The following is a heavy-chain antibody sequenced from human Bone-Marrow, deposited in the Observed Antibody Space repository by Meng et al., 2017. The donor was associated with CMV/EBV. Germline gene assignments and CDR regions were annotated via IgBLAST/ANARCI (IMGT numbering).Heavy chain of an antibody. D-gene: IGHD4-17*01. V-gene: IGHV1-2*02. CDR3: ARGRTVTDYYYYGMDV. CDR1: GYTFTGYY. Sequence: ASVKVSCKASGYTFTGYYMHWVRQAPGQGLEWMGWINPNSGGTNYAQKFQGRVTMTRDTSISTAYMELSRLRSEDTAVYYCARGRTVTDYYYYGMDVWGQGTTVTVSS. CDR2: INPNSGGT. J-gene: IGHJ6*02.